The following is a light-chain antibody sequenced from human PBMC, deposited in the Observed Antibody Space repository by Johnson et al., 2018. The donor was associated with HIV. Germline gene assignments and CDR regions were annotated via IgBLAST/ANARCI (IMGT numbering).Light chain of an antibody. CDR2: ENN. Sequence: HSVLTQPPSVSAAPGQKVTISCSGSNSNIGSNYVSWYQQLPGTAPKLLIYENNKRPSGIPDRFSGSKSGTSATLGITGLQTGAEADYYCGTWDSNLSVGNVFGTGTKVTVL. J-gene: IGLJ1*01. CDR3: GTWDSNLSVGNV. CDR1: NSNIGSNY. V-gene: IGLV1-51*02.